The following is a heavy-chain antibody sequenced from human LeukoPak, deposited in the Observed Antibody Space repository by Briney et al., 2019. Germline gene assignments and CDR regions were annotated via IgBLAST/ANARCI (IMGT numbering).Heavy chain of an antibody. D-gene: IGHD6-13*01. CDR1: GYSISSGYY. J-gene: IGHJ5*02. CDR3: ARVPFIAAAGTNWFDP. V-gene: IGHV4-38-2*01. Sequence: PSEALSLTCAVSGYSISSGYYWGWIRQPPGKGLEWIGSIYHSGSTYYNPSLKSRVTISVDTSKNQFSLKLSSVTAADTAVYYCARVPFIAAAGTNWFDPWGQGTLVTVSS. CDR2: IYHSGST.